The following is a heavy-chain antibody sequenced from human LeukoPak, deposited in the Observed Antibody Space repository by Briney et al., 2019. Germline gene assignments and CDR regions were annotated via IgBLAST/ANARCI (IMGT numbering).Heavy chain of an antibody. Sequence: GASLKISCKGSGSIFTNYWIGLLRPLPGKGLEWMGIIYPGDSATKYRPSFQGQVTISADRSISTAYLQWSSLKASDTAIYYCARQGCSGGSCYPPTYYYGMDVWGHGTTVTVSS. CDR2: IYPGDSAT. D-gene: IGHD2-15*01. CDR1: GSIFTNYW. CDR3: ARQGCSGGSCYPPTYYYGMDV. J-gene: IGHJ6*02. V-gene: IGHV5-51*01.